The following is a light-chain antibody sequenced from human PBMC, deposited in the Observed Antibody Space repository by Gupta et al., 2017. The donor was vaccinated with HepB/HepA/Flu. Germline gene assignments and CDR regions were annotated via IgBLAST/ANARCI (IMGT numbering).Light chain of an antibody. V-gene: IGKV1-5*03. CDR2: KAS. CDR3: QQYDTLGT. J-gene: IGKJ1*01. Sequence: DIQMTQSPSTLSASVGDRVTITCRASQSISTWLAWYQHKPGKAPKLLIHKASSLKSGVPSRFSGSGSGTEFTLTISSLQPDDSATYYCQQYDTLGTFGQETKVEIK. CDR1: QSISTW.